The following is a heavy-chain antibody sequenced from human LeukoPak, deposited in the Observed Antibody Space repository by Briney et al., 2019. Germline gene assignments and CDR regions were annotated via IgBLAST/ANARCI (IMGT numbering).Heavy chain of an antibody. J-gene: IGHJ6*03. CDR3: ARTAPIDILTGYYKGYYYYYMDV. D-gene: IGHD3-9*01. Sequence: ASVKVSCKASGYTFTSYGISWVRQAPGQGLEWMGWISAYNGNTNYAQKLQGRVTMTTDTSTSTAYMELRSLRSDDTAVYYCARTAPIDILTGYYKGYYYYYMDVWGKGTTVTVSS. CDR1: GYTFTSYG. CDR2: ISAYNGNT. V-gene: IGHV1-18*01.